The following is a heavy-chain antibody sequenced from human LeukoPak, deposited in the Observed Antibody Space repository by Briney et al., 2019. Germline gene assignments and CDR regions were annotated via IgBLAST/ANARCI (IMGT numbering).Heavy chain of an antibody. Sequence: GGSPRLSCAASGFTFSSYTMNWVRQAPGKGLEWVSSISGSSSYIHYADSVRGRFTISRDNAKNSLYLQMNSLRVEDTAVYYCASRDCSSSSCFIDYWGQGTLVTVSS. CDR2: ISGSSSYI. J-gene: IGHJ4*02. V-gene: IGHV3-21*01. CDR1: GFTFSSYT. D-gene: IGHD2-2*01. CDR3: ASRDCSSSSCFIDY.